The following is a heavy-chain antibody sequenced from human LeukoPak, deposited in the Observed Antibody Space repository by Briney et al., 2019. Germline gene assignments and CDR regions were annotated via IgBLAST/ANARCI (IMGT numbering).Heavy chain of an antibody. D-gene: IGHD6-13*01. V-gene: IGHV3-33*01. CDR2: IWYDGSNK. CDR3: ARDSSSWYYFDY. J-gene: IGHJ4*02. Sequence: GGSLRLSCAASGFTFSSYGMHWVRQAPGKGLEWVAVIWYDGSNKYYAGSVKGRFTISRDNSKNTLYLQMNSLRAEDTAVYYCARDSSSWYYFDYWGQGTLVTVSS. CDR1: GFTFSSYG.